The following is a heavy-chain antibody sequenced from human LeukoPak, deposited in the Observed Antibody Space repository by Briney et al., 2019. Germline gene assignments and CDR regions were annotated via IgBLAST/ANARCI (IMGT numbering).Heavy chain of an antibody. V-gene: IGHV3-64*01. Sequence: GGSLRLSCAASGFTFSSYAMHWVRQAPGKGLEYVSAISSNGGSTYYANSVKGRFTISRDNSKNTLYLQMGSLRAEDMAVYYCAREGGHGWGQGTLVTVSS. CDR2: ISSNGGST. D-gene: IGHD1-26*01. J-gene: IGHJ4*02. CDR3: AREGGHG. CDR1: GFTFSSYA.